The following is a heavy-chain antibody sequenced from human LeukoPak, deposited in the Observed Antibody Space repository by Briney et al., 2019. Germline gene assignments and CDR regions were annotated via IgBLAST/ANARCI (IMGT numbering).Heavy chain of an antibody. V-gene: IGHV4-61*02. J-gene: IGHJ6*03. CDR2: IYTSGST. Sequence: SETLSLTCTVSGGSISSGSYYWSWIRQPAGKGLEWIGRIYTSGSTNYNPSLKGRVTISVDTSKNQFSLKLSSVTAADTAVYYCARDPFNKDYDFWSGYMDVWGKGTTVTVSS. CDR1: GGSISSGSYY. D-gene: IGHD3-3*01. CDR3: ARDPFNKDYDFWSGYMDV.